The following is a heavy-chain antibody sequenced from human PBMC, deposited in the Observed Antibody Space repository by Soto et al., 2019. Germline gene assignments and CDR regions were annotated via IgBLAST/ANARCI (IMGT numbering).Heavy chain of an antibody. V-gene: IGHV6-1*01. CDR2: TYYRSKWYN. CDR3: ARGRFNAFGI. CDR1: GDSVSSNSVA. J-gene: IGHJ3*02. Sequence: QVQLQQSGPGLVKPSQTLSLTCAISGDSVSSNSVAWNWIRQSPSRGLEWLGRTYYRSKWYNDYGLTVKGRITINPDTSKNQVSLQLNSVTPEDTAVYYCARGRFNAFGIWGQGTMVTVSS. D-gene: IGHD3-3*01.